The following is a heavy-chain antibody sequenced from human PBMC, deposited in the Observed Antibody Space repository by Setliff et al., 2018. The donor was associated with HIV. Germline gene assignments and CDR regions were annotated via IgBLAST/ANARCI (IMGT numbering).Heavy chain of an antibody. Sequence: ASVKVSCKSSGYIFTTHYIHWVRQAPGQGIEWMGMNNPSSRTTIYAQKFRGRMTLTKDKSTTTVYMELSSLRSDDTAVYYCARGGRVDESRGYYYPLMYWGQGTLVTVSS. D-gene: IGHD3-22*01. V-gene: IGHV1-46*01. J-gene: IGHJ4*02. CDR1: GYIFTTHY. CDR2: NNPSSRTT. CDR3: ARGGRVDESRGYYYPLMY.